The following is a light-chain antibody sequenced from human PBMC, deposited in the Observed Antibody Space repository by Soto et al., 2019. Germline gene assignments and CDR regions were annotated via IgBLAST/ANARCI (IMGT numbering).Light chain of an antibody. J-gene: IGKJ5*01. CDR3: QQYGSSPFT. CDR2: GAS. V-gene: IGKV3-20*01. CDR1: QSVSSAY. Sequence: EIVLAQSTGTLSLSPVYRATLSCRSSQSVSSAYLAWYQHTPGQAPRLLIYGASTRATGIPDRFSGSGSGTDFSLTISRLGPEDFAVYYCQQYGSSPFTFGQGTRLEIK.